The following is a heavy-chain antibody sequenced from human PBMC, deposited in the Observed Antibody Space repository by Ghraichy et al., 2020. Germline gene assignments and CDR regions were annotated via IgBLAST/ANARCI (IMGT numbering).Heavy chain of an antibody. V-gene: IGHV3-21*01. CDR2: IRSGSEYI. Sequence: GESLNISCAAPGFTFSSFRMAWVRQAPGKGLEWVSSIRSGSEYIYSADSVKGRFTISRDNANKVLYLQMNSLRAEDTAVYYCARDVGVIWAFDIWGQGTLVSVSS. D-gene: IGHD2-21*01. CDR3: ARDVGVIWAFDI. J-gene: IGHJ3*02. CDR1: GFTFSSFR.